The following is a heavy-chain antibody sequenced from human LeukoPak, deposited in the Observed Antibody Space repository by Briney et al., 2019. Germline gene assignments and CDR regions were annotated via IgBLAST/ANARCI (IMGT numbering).Heavy chain of an antibody. J-gene: IGHJ4*02. CDR3: ARERSSGSYYDH. V-gene: IGHV3-30*04. CDR2: ISHDGSKE. CDR1: GFTFSSYA. Sequence: GGSLRLSCAASGFTFSSYAFHWVRQAPGKGLKWVAVISHDGSKEYYADSVEGRFTISRDNSKNTLYLQMNSLRREDTAVFSCARERSSGSYYDHWGQGTLVTVSS. D-gene: IGHD1-26*01.